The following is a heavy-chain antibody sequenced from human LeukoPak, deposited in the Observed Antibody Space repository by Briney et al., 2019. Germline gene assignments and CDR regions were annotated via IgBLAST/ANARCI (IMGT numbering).Heavy chain of an antibody. CDR1: GFTFSSYG. J-gene: IGHJ5*02. V-gene: IGHV3-33*01. Sequence: GGSLRLSCAASGFTFSSYGMHWVRQAPGKGLEWVAVIWYDGSNKYYADSVKGRFTISRDNSKNTLYLQMNSLRAEDSAVYYCTRDRAGTQSWVEFDLWGQGTLVTVSS. D-gene: IGHD3-10*01. CDR3: TRDRAGTQSWVEFDL. CDR2: IWYDGSNK.